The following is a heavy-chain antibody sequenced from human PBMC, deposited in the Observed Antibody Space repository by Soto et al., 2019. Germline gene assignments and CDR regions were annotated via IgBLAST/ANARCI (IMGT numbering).Heavy chain of an antibody. V-gene: IGHV3-23*01. CDR2: ILVDGRT. CDR1: GFICSSYD. D-gene: IGHD2-8*02. CDR3: AKATATGGGAFDI. J-gene: IGHJ3*02. Sequence: VGSLRLSCAASGFICSSYDMSWVRQAPGKGLEWVSTILVDGRTFYVDSVKGRLTISRDSSQNTVYLQMNSLTAGDTALYYCAKATATGGGAFDICGQGTMVTVS.